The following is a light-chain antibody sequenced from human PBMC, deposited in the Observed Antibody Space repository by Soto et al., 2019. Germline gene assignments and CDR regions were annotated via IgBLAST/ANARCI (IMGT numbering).Light chain of an antibody. CDR3: SSFISSTTPV. CDR1: SSDVGGYNY. CDR2: DVS. V-gene: IGLV2-14*01. Sequence: QSVLTQPASVSGSPGQSITISCTGTSSDVGGYNYVSWYQQHPGKAPKLMIYDVSNRPSGVSNRFSGSKSGNTASLTISGLQAEDEADYYCSSFISSTTPVFGGGTKLTVL. J-gene: IGLJ2*01.